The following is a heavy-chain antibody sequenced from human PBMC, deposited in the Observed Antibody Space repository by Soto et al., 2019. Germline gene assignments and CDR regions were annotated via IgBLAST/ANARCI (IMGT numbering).Heavy chain of an antibody. J-gene: IGHJ3*02. D-gene: IGHD1-26*01. V-gene: IGHV3-73*02. CDR2: IRSKANSYAT. Sequence: EVQLVESGGGLVQPGGSLKLSCAASGFTFSGSAMHWVRQASGKGLEWVGRIRSKANSYATAYAASVKGRFTISRDDSKNTAYLQMNSLKTEDTAVYYCASIVGGDDAFDIWGQGTMVTVSS. CDR3: ASIVGGDDAFDI. CDR1: GFTFSGSA.